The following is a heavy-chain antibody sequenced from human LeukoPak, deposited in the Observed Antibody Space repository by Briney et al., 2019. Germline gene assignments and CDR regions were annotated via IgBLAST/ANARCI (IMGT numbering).Heavy chain of an antibody. CDR1: GFSFSSYG. Sequence: GRSLRPSCAASGFSFSSYGMYWVRQAPGKGLEWVALIYNDGGLPNYLDSVRGRFTISRDNSKNTLYLQMDSLRVEDTAVYYCAQGHYVGNSEFLDNWGQGSLVIVSS. J-gene: IGHJ4*02. V-gene: IGHV3-33*07. CDR3: AQGHYVGNSEFLDN. D-gene: IGHD4-23*01. CDR2: IYNDGGLP.